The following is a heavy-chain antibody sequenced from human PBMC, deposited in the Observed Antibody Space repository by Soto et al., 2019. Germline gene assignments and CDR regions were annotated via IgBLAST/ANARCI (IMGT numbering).Heavy chain of an antibody. Sequence: LSLTCTVSGGSISSGDYYWSWIRQPPGKGLEWIGYIYYSGSTYYNPSLKSRVTISVDTSKNQFSLKLSSVTAADTAVYYCASYIVGATTAYDYWGQGTLVTVSS. CDR3: ASYIVGATTAYDY. CDR1: GGSISSGDYY. V-gene: IGHV4-30-4*01. J-gene: IGHJ4*02. D-gene: IGHD1-26*01. CDR2: IYYSGST.